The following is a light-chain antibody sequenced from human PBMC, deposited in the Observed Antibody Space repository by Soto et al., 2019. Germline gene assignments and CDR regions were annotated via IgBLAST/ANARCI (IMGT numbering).Light chain of an antibody. V-gene: IGLV1-40*01. CDR2: GNS. CDR1: SSNIGAGYD. CDR3: QSYDSSLSGNVV. Sequence: QSVLTQPPSVSGAPGQRVTISCTGSSSNIGAGYDVHWYQQLPGTAPKLPIYGNSNRPSGVPDRFSVSKSGTSASLAITGLQAEDEADYYCQSYDSSLSGNVVFGGGTKLTVL. J-gene: IGLJ2*01.